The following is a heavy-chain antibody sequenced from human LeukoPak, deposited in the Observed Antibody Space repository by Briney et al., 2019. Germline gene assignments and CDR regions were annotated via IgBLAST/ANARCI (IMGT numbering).Heavy chain of an antibody. CDR3: ARVWGSSSPHYYYYYMDV. CDR1: GYTFTSYA. D-gene: IGHD6-6*01. CDR2: INTNTGNP. J-gene: IGHJ6*03. Sequence: ASVKVSCKASGYTFTSYAMNWVRQAPGQGLEWMGWINTNTGNPTYAQAFTGRSVFSLDTSVSTAYLQISSLKAEDTAVYYCARVWGSSSPHYYYYYMDVWGKGTTVTVSS. V-gene: IGHV7-4-1*02.